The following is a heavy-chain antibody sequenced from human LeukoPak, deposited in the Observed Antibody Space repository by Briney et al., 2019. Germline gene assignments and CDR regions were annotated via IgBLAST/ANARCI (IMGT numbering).Heavy chain of an antibody. D-gene: IGHD2-21*02. CDR3: ARGRGDDDAFDI. V-gene: IGHV3-48*01. Sequence: GGSLRLSCAASGFTFSSYSMNWVRQAPGKGLEWVSSISSSSSTIYYADSVKGRFTISRDNAKNSLYLQMNSLRAEDTAVYYCARGRGDDDAFDIWGQGTMVTVSS. CDR2: ISSSSSTI. CDR1: GFTFSSYS. J-gene: IGHJ3*02.